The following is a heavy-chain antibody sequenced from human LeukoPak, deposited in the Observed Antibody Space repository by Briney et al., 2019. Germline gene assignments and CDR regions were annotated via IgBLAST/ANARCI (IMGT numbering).Heavy chain of an antibody. V-gene: IGHV4-59*01. D-gene: IGHD6-13*01. CDR3: ARAGSWYSHGMDV. Sequence: SETLSLTCTVSGGSISSYYWSWIRQPPGKGLEWIGYIYYSGSTNYNPSLKSRVTISVDTSKNQFSLKLSSVTAADTAVYYCARAGSWYSHGMDVWGQGTTVTVSS. CDR1: GGSISSYY. J-gene: IGHJ6*02. CDR2: IYYSGST.